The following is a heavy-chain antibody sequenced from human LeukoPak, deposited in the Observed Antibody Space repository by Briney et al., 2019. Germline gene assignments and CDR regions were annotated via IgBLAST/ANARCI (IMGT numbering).Heavy chain of an antibody. CDR1: GGSISSYY. CDR3: ARHKSGIDWFDP. J-gene: IGHJ5*02. V-gene: IGHV4-59*04. D-gene: IGHD1-14*01. Sequence: SETLSLTCTVSGGSISSYYWSWIRQPPGKGLECVGVICDTGNTYYNPSLKSRVTISVDTSKNQFSLRVTSVTAADTALYYCARHKSGIDWFDPWGQGTLVTVSS. CDR2: ICDTGNT.